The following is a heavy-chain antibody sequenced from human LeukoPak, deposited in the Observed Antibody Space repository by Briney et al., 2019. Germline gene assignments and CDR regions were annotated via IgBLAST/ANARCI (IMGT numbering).Heavy chain of an antibody. D-gene: IGHD3-3*01. V-gene: IGHV4-34*01. Sequence: SETLSLTCAVYGGSFSGYYWSWIRQPPGKGLEWIGEINHSGSTNYNPSLKSRVTISVDTSKNQFSLKLSSVTAADTAVYYCAARFGVVIPLFDYWGQGTLVTVSS. J-gene: IGHJ4*02. CDR2: INHSGST. CDR3: AARFGVVIPLFDY. CDR1: GGSFSGYY.